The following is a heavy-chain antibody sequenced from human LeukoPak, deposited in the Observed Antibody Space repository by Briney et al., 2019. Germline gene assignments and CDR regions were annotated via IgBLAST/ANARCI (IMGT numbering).Heavy chain of an antibody. J-gene: IGHJ4*02. CDR2: ISGSGGNT. D-gene: IGHD4-11*01. V-gene: IGHV3-23*01. CDR3: AIDSERDDYPRYFDH. Sequence: PGGSLRLSCAASGFTFSSYAMSWVRQAPGKGLEWVSAISGSGGNTYYADSVKGRFTISRDNSKNTLYLQMNSLRAEDTAVYYCAIDSERDDYPRYFDHWGQGTLVTVSS. CDR1: GFTFSSYA.